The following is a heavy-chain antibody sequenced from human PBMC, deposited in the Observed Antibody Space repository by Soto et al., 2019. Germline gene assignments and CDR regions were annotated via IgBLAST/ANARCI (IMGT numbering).Heavy chain of an antibody. D-gene: IGHD1-1*01. CDR1: GGSFSGYY. Sequence: PSEALSLTCAVYGGSFSGYYWSWIRQPPGKGLEWIGEINHSGSTNYNPSLKSRVTISVDTSKNQFSLKLSSVTAADTAVYYCARWKFKVKLERRRYYYGMDVWGQGTTVTVSS. CDR2: INHSGST. V-gene: IGHV4-34*01. J-gene: IGHJ6*02. CDR3: ARWKFKVKLERRRYYYGMDV.